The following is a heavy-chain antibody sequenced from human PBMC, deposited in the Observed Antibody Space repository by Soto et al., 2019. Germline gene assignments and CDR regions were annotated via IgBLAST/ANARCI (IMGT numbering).Heavy chain of an antibody. Sequence: PGGSLRLSCAASGFTFSSYAMSWVRQAPGKGLEWVSAISGSGGSTYYADSVKGRFTISRDNSKNTLYLQMNSLRAEDTAVYYCAKSSKKATRGRRVVVQYYFDYWGQGTLVTVSS. D-gene: IGHD3-10*01. V-gene: IGHV3-23*01. CDR1: GFTFSSYA. J-gene: IGHJ4*02. CDR3: AKSSKKATRGRRVVVQYYFDY. CDR2: ISGSGGST.